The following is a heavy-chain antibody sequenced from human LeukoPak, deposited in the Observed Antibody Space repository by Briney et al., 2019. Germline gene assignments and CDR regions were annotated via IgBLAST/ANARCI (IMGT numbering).Heavy chain of an antibody. J-gene: IGHJ4*02. CDR3: ARVTYSIFDY. D-gene: IGHD2-21*01. CDR2: FSCSGST. Sequence: SETLSLTCSVSGGSISSCTYSWGWIRQPPGKGLEWIGSFSCSGSTYYNPSLKSRVTISVDTSKSQFSLYMDSVTAADTAVYYCARVTYSIFDYWGQGTLVTVSS. V-gene: IGHV4-39*07. CDR1: GGSISSCTYS.